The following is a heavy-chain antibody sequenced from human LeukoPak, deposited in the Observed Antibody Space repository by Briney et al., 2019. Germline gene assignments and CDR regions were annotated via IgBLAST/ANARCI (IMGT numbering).Heavy chain of an antibody. J-gene: IGHJ5*02. CDR3: ASLQGDTMVRGVIDWFDP. D-gene: IGHD3-10*01. V-gene: IGHV4-34*01. CDR2: INHSGST. Sequence: SETLSLTCAIYVGSFSDYYWSWIRQPPGKGLEWIGEINHSGSTNYNPSLKSRVTISVDTSKNQFSLRLSSVTAADTAVYYCASLQGDTMVRGVIDWFDPWGQGTLVTVSS. CDR1: VGSFSDYY.